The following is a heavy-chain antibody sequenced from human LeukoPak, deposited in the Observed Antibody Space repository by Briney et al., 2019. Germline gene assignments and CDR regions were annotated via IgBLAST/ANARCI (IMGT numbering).Heavy chain of an antibody. V-gene: IGHV3-69-1*02. Sequence: PGGTLRLSCAASGFISSDYGMSWVRQAPGKGLEWVSTIGGRGGSTIYYADSVKGRFTISRDNAKNSLYLQMNSLRAEDTAVYYCAELGITMIRGVWGKGTTVTISS. D-gene: IGHD3-22*01. CDR3: AELGITMIRGV. CDR2: IGGRGGSTI. J-gene: IGHJ6*04. CDR1: GFISSDYG.